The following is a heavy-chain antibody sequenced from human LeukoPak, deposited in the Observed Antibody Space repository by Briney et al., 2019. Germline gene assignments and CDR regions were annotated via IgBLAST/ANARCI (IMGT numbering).Heavy chain of an antibody. D-gene: IGHD3-9*01. J-gene: IGHJ4*02. V-gene: IGHV3-23*01. CDR1: GFTFCTYA. CDR2: ISGSGGNT. Sequence: GGSLRLSCAASGFTFCTYAMTWVRQAPGKGLEWVSSISGSGGNTYYADSVKGRFTISRDNSKNTLYLQMNSLRAEDTAVYYCAKPEVRYFDWLLYFDQWGQGTLVTVSS. CDR3: AKPEVRYFDWLLYFDQ.